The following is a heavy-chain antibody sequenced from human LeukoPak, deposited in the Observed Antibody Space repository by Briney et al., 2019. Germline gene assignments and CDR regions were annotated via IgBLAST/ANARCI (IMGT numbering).Heavy chain of an antibody. Sequence: ASVKVSCKASGGTFSSYAISWVRQAPGQGLEWMGRIIPILGIANYAQKFQGRVTITADKSTSTAYMELSSLRSEDTAVYYCAPPYSGYEGCFDYWGQGTLVTVSS. V-gene: IGHV1-69*04. J-gene: IGHJ4*02. D-gene: IGHD5-12*01. CDR2: IIPILGIA. CDR1: GGTFSSYA. CDR3: APPYSGYEGCFDY.